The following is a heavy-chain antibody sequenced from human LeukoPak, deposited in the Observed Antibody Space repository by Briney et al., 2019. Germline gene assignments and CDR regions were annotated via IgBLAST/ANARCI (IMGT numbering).Heavy chain of an antibody. Sequence: GGSLRLSCAASGFTFSSYAMSWVRQAPGKGLEWVSVISGSGGSIYYADSVKGRFTISRDNSKNTLYLQMNSLRAEDTAVYYCVHCGGDCYPCCGMDVWGQGTTVTVSS. V-gene: IGHV3-23*01. D-gene: IGHD2-21*02. CDR2: ISGSGGSI. CDR3: VHCGGDCYPCCGMDV. J-gene: IGHJ6*02. CDR1: GFTFSSYA.